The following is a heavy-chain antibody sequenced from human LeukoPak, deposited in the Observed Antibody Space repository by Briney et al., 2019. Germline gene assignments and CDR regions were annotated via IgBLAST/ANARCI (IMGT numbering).Heavy chain of an antibody. Sequence: GGSLRLSCAASGFTFSNYWMSWVRQAPGKGLEWVANIKEGGNEKSYVDSVKGRFTISRDNAQNSLYLQMNSLRAEDTAVYHCARDFYYDRSGTLFDSWGQGTLVTVSS. CDR2: IKEGGNEK. J-gene: IGHJ4*02. CDR1: GFTFSNYW. V-gene: IGHV3-7*01. CDR3: ARDFYYDRSGTLFDS. D-gene: IGHD3-22*01.